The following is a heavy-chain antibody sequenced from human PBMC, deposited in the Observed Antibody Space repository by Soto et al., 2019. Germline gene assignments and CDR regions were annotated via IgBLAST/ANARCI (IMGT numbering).Heavy chain of an antibody. CDR3: AKTANGWFSAFDI. CDR1: GLTFSSYA. V-gene: IGHV3-23*01. CDR2: ISGSGGTT. J-gene: IGHJ3*02. Sequence: EVQLLESGGGLVQPGRSLRLSCAASGLTFSSYAMSWVRQAPGKGLEWVSAISGSGGTTYYADSVKGRFTFSRDDSKNTLYLQMNSLRAEDTAVYYCAKTANGWFSAFDIWGQGTMVTVSS. D-gene: IGHD6-19*01.